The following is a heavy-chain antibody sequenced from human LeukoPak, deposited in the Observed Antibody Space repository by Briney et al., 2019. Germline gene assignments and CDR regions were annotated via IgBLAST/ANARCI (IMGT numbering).Heavy chain of an antibody. J-gene: IGHJ6*03. CDR3: ASRGYCSGGSCYSYYYYYMDV. V-gene: IGHV4-39*07. CDR1: GGSISSSIYY. D-gene: IGHD2-15*01. CDR2: INHSGST. Sequence: SETLSLTCTVSGGSISSSIYYWGWIRQPPGKGLEWIGEINHSGSTNYNPSLKSRVTISVDTSKNQFSLKLSSVTAADTAVYYCASRGYCSGGSCYSYYYYYMDVWGKGTTVTVSS.